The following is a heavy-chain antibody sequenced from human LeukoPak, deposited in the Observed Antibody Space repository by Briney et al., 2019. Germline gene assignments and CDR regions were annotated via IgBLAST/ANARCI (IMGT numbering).Heavy chain of an antibody. CDR3: ARVSMDYDILTGYRNDAFDI. J-gene: IGHJ3*02. V-gene: IGHV3-48*02. Sequence: GGSLRLSCAASGFTFSSYSMNWVRQAPGKGVEWVSYISSSSGTIYYADSVKGRFTISRDNAKSSLYLQMNSLRDEDTAVYYCARVSMDYDILTGYRNDAFDIWGQGTMVTVSS. D-gene: IGHD3-9*01. CDR2: ISSSSGTI. CDR1: GFTFSSYS.